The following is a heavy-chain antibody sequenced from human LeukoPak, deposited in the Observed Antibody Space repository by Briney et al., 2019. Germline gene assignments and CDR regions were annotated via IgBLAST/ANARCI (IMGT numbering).Heavy chain of an antibody. Sequence: GASVKVSCKASGYTFTSYAMHWVRQAPGQGLEWMGGIIPIFGTANYAQKFQGRVTITADESTSTAYMELSSLRSEDTAVYYCARTASRDGYNYAPDYRGQGTLVTVSS. CDR1: GYTFTSYA. D-gene: IGHD5-24*01. CDR3: ARTASRDGYNYAPDY. J-gene: IGHJ4*02. CDR2: IIPIFGTA. V-gene: IGHV1-69*13.